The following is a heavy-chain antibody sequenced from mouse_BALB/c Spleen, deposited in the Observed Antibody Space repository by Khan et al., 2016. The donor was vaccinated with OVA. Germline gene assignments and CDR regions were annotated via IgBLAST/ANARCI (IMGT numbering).Heavy chain of an antibody. V-gene: IGHV2-6-7*01. CDR1: GFSLTDYG. J-gene: IGHJ3*01. CDR3: ARELRLGGFAF. D-gene: IGHD1-2*01. Sequence: QVQLKESGPGLVAPSQSLSITCTVSGFSLTDYGVNWIRQPPGKGLEWLGMIWGDGSTDYNSALKSRLSISKDNSKSQVFLKMNSLQTDDLARYYCARELRLGGFAFWGQGTLVTVSA. CDR2: IWGDGST.